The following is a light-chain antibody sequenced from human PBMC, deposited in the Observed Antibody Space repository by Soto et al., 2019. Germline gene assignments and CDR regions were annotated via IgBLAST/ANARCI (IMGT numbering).Light chain of an antibody. CDR2: LGS. Sequence: DIVMTQSPLSLPVTPGEPASISCRSSQSLLNSNGYNCLEWYLQKPGQSPQLLIYLGSNRASGVPDWFCCSGSGTYFTLKISRVEAVEVGVYFCMRSLQSLLTFGQGTKVGI. CDR1: QSLLNSNGYNC. CDR3: MRSLQSLLT. V-gene: IGKV2-28*01. J-gene: IGKJ1*01.